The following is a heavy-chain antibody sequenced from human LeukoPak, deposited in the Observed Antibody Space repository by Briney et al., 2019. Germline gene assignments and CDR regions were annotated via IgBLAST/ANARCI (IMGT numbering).Heavy chain of an antibody. Sequence: GESLKISCKGSGYSFTNYWIGWVRQMPGKGLEWMGIIYPGDSGTRYSPSFQGQVTISVDKSISTAYLQWSSLKASHTAMYYCARHRAAATLSGSFDPWGQGTLVTVSS. CDR1: GYSFTNYW. D-gene: IGHD2-15*01. CDR2: IYPGDSGT. CDR3: ARHRAAATLSGSFDP. J-gene: IGHJ5*02. V-gene: IGHV5-51*01.